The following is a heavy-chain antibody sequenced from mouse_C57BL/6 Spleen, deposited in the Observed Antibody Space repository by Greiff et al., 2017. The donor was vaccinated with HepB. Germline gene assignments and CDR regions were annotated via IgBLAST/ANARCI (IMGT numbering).Heavy chain of an antibody. V-gene: IGHV1-54*01. J-gene: IGHJ2*01. CDR1: GYAFTNYL. CDR2: INPGSGGT. CDR3: ARGYYGSSDY. D-gene: IGHD1-1*01. Sequence: VKLQESGAELVRPGTSVKVSCKASGYAFTNYLIEWVKQRPGQGLEWIGVINPGSGGTNYNEKFKGKATLTADKSASTAYMQLSSLTSEDSAVYFCARGYYGSSDYGGQGTTLTVSS.